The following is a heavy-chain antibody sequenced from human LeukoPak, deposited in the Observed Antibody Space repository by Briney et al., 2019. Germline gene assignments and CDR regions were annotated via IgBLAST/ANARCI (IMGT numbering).Heavy chain of an antibody. Sequence: GRSLRLSCAASRFTFSSYAMHWVRRAPGKGLEWVAVISYDGSNKYYADSVKGRFTISRDNSKNTLYLQMNSLRAEDTAVYYCARALGGEPYSSSSSVLVYWGQGTLVTVSS. J-gene: IGHJ4*02. CDR2: ISYDGSNK. D-gene: IGHD6-6*01. CDR3: ARALGGEPYSSSSSVLVY. CDR1: RFTFSSYA. V-gene: IGHV3-30*01.